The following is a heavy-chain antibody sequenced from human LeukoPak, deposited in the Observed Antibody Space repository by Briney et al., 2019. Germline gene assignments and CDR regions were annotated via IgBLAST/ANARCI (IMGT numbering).Heavy chain of an antibody. CDR3: ARETPPKWELHY. CDR1: GGSITSYY. J-gene: IGHJ4*02. V-gene: IGHV4-4*07. Sequence: SETLSLTCTVSGGSITSYYWSWIRQPAGKGLEWIGRIYTSGSTNCNPSLKSRVTMSVETSKNQISLKLSSVTAADTAIYYCARETPPKWELHYWGQGTLVTVPS. CDR2: IYTSGST. D-gene: IGHD1-26*01.